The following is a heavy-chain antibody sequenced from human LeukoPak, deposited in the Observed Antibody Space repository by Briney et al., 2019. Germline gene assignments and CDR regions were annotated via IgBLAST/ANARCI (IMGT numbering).Heavy chain of an antibody. J-gene: IGHJ4*02. CDR3: ARVLPHSDPLDY. CDR1: GFTVSSNY. D-gene: IGHD2-15*01. V-gene: IGHV3-11*04. CDR2: ISRSGTTI. Sequence: GGSLRLSCAASGFTVSSNYMSWVRQAPGRGLEWVSFISRSGTTIYYADSVKGRFTISRDNAKNSLYLQMNSLRAEDTAVYYCARVLPHSDPLDYWGQGTLVTVSS.